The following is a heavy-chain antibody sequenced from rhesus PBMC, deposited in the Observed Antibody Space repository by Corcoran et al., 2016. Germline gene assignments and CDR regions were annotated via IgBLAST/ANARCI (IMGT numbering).Heavy chain of an antibody. CDR2: SGSRSGST. V-gene: IGHV4-165*01. Sequence: QVQLEESGPGLVKPSETLSLTCAVSGGSISGYYWNWIRQPPGKGLEWMGYSGSRSGSTDYNPSLKSRVTISTDTSKNQLSLRLSSVTAADTAVYYWARVYSGSYYDDYWGQGVLVTVSS. J-gene: IGHJ4*01. CDR3: ARVYSGSYYDDY. CDR1: GGSISGYY. D-gene: IGHD3-16*01.